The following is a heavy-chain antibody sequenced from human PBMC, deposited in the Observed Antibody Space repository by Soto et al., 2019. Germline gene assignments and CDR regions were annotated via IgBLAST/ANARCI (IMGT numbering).Heavy chain of an antibody. CDR1: GGSISSGDYY. CDR3: AKLVRFCSSPSGRGRNWFDH. V-gene: IGHV4-30-4*01. Sequence: SETLSLTCSVFGGSISSGDYYWSWIRQPPGKGLEVIEYMFFVAATYHLPFHKSRVIISGDTDKDQFSLKLDSVTAADTAVYHCAKLVRFCSSPSGRGRNWFDHWGQGTLVTVSS. CDR2: MFFVAAT. D-gene: IGHD2-2*01. J-gene: IGHJ5*02.